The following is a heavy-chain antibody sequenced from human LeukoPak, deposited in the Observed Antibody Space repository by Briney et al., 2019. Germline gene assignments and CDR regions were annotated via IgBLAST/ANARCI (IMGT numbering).Heavy chain of an antibody. Sequence: GGSLRLSCAASGFTFSSYGMHWVRQAPGKGLEWVAVISYDGSNKYYADSVKGRFTISRDNSKNTLYLQMNSPRAEDTAVYYCAKDLTTVTTPYYYYGMDVWGQGTTVTVSS. V-gene: IGHV3-30*18. CDR2: ISYDGSNK. D-gene: IGHD4-17*01. CDR1: GFTFSSYG. J-gene: IGHJ6*02. CDR3: AKDLTTVTTPYYYYGMDV.